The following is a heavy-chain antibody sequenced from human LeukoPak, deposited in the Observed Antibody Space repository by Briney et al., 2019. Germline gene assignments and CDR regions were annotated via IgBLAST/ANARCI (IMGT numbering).Heavy chain of an antibody. J-gene: IGHJ5*02. Sequence: SETLSLTCTVSGGSISSSIYYWGWLRQPPGQGLEWIGSIYYSGSTYYNPSLKRRVTISVDTSKNQFSLKQTSVTAADTAEYYCARETDRWFDPWGQGTLVTVSS. V-gene: IGHV4-39*07. CDR1: GGSISSSIYY. CDR2: IYYSGST. CDR3: ARETDRWFDP. D-gene: IGHD3-22*01.